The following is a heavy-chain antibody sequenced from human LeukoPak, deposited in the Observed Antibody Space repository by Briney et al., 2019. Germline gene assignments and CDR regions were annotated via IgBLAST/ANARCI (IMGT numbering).Heavy chain of an antibody. CDR1: GYSFPSYW. CDR2: IAPSDSHT. J-gene: IGHJ5*02. CDR3: ARQPPGVYDTTQNWFDP. Sequence: GESLQISCKVSGYSFPSYWITWVRQMPGKGLEWMGRIAPSDSHTNYSPSFEGHVTIPVDKSISTAYLQWSSLKASDTAMYYCARQPPGVYDTTQNWFDPWGQGTLVTVSS. V-gene: IGHV5-10-1*01. D-gene: IGHD3-22*01.